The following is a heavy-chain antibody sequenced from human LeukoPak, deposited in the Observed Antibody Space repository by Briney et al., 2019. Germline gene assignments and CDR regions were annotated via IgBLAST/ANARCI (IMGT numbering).Heavy chain of an antibody. Sequence: GGSLRLSCAASGFTLSSYAMHWARQAPGKGLEWVAVIAADGKDKHHADSVRRRFTISRDNSKNTLYLQMNSLRTEDTAVYYCARDRGRIAVYYFDYWGQGTLVTVSS. CDR3: ARDRGRIAVYYFDY. J-gene: IGHJ4*02. V-gene: IGHV3-30*04. CDR2: IAADGKDK. CDR1: GFTLSSYA. D-gene: IGHD6-19*01.